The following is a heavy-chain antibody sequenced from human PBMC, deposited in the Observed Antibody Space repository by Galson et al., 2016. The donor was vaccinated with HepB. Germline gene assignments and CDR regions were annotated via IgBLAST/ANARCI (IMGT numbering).Heavy chain of an antibody. V-gene: IGHV6-1*01. Sequence: CAISGDSVSSNSATWNWIRQSPSRGLEWLGRTYYRSKWYNDYALSVKSRMTINPDTSKNQFSLQLNSVTPEDTAVCYCARVRSGYSGYANPYYYGMDVWGQGTTVTVSS. CDR1: GDSVSSNSAT. J-gene: IGHJ6*02. CDR3: ARVRSGYSGYANPYYYGMDV. CDR2: TYYRSKWYN. D-gene: IGHD5-12*01.